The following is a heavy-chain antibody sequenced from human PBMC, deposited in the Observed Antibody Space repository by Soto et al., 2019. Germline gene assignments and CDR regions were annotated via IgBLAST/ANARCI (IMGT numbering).Heavy chain of an antibody. D-gene: IGHD3-9*01. Sequence: QVQLVQSGAEVKRPGDSVKVSCQAAGYTFGHFYITWVRQAPGQGLEWMGAISPHNRNTNYAEKFRGRVTMTTDTSTTTAYMELRSLRSDDTAVYYCARDEGGYDILTGYYKAHHFDQWGQGALVTVSS. V-gene: IGHV1-18*01. J-gene: IGHJ4*02. CDR2: ISPHNRNT. CDR3: ARDEGGYDILTGYYKAHHFDQ. CDR1: GYTFGHFY.